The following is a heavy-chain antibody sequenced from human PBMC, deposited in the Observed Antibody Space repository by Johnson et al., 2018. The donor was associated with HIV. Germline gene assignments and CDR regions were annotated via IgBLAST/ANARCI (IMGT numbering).Heavy chain of an antibody. CDR1: GFTFSSYW. CDR2: IKQDGSEK. J-gene: IGHJ3*02. Sequence: MQLVESGGGLVQPGGSLRLSCAASGFTFSSYWMSWVRQAPGKGLEWVANIKQDGSEKYYVDSVKGRLTISRDNAKNSLYLQMNSLRAGDTAVYYCGRAVMVRNYETMGAFDIWGQGTMVTVSS. CDR3: GRAVMVRNYETMGAFDI. V-gene: IGHV3-7*04. D-gene: IGHD3-10*01.